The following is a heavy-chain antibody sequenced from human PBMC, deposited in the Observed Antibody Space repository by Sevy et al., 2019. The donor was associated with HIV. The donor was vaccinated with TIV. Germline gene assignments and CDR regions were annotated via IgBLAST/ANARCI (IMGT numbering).Heavy chain of an antibody. D-gene: IGHD4-17*01. V-gene: IGHV4-31*03. J-gene: IGHJ5*02. CDR3: ARDRYYGDYGRWFDP. Sequence: SETLSLTCTVSGGSISSGGYYWSWIRQHPGKGLEWIGYIYYSGSTYYNPSLKSRVTMSVDTSKNQFSLKLSSVTAADTAVYYCARDRYYGDYGRWFDPWGQGTLVTVSS. CDR1: GGSISSGGYY. CDR2: IYYSGST.